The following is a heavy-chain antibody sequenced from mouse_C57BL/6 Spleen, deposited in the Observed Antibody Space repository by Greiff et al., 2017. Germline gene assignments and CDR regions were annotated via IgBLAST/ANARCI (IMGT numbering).Heavy chain of an antibody. Sequence: VKLMESGAELMKPGASVKLSCKATGYTFTGYWIEWVKQRPGHGLEWIGEILPGSGSTNYNEKFKGKATFTADTSSNTAYMQLSSLTTEDSAIYYCARREEIYYGYDEYWYFDVWGTGTTVTVSS. CDR1: GYTFTGYW. J-gene: IGHJ1*03. V-gene: IGHV1-9*01. CDR2: ILPGSGST. D-gene: IGHD2-2*01. CDR3: ARREEIYYGYDEYWYFDV.